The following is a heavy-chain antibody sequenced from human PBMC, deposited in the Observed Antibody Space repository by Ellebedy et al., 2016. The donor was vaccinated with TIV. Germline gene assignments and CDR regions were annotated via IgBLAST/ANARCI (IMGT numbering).Heavy chain of an antibody. CDR3: ARGGDSGYDFGGPYYYYYMDV. D-gene: IGHD5-12*01. CDR1: GYTFTSYD. J-gene: IGHJ6*03. V-gene: IGHV1-8*01. Sequence: ASVKVSXXASGYTFTSYDINWVRQATGQGLEWMGWMNPNSGNTGYAQKFQGRVTMTRNTSISTAYMELSSLRSEDTAVYYCARGGDSGYDFGGPYYYYYMDVWGKGTTVTVSS. CDR2: MNPNSGNT.